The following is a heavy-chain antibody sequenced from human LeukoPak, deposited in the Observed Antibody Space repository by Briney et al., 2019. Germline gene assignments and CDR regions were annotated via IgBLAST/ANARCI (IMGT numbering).Heavy chain of an antibody. CDR1: GFTFSSYA. Sequence: GGSLRLSCAASGFTFSSYAMSWVRQAPGKGLEWVSAISGRGGSTYYADSVKGRFTISRDNSKNTLYLQMNSLRAEDTAVYYCAKDFQQLVRSYFDYWGQGTLVTVSS. J-gene: IGHJ4*02. CDR3: AKDFQQLVRSYFDY. CDR2: ISGRGGST. D-gene: IGHD6-13*01. V-gene: IGHV3-23*01.